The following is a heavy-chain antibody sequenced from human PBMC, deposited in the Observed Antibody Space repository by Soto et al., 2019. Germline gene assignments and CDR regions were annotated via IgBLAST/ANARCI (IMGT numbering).Heavy chain of an antibody. J-gene: IGHJ4*02. CDR2: ISYDGSNK. CDR3: AKGISSAGDGY. CDR1: GFTFSSYG. D-gene: IGHD6-6*01. V-gene: IGHV3-30*18. Sequence: QVQLVESGGGVVQPGRSLRLSCAASGFTFSSYGMHWVRQAPGKGLEWVADISYDGSNKYYADSVKGRFTISRDNSKNTLYLQMNSRRAEDTAVYYCAKGISSAGDGYWGQGTLVTVSS.